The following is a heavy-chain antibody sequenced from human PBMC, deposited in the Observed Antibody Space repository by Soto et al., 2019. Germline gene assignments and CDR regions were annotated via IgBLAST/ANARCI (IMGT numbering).Heavy chain of an antibody. V-gene: IGHV3-23*01. CDR2: LSSNGGNT. CDR3: ANYYYDSSAYSGIYGMDV. CDR1: GFTFGSYA. J-gene: IGHJ6*02. Sequence: HPGGSLRLSCAASGFTFGSYAMSWVRQAPGKGLEWVSSLSSNGGNTYYADSVKGRFTISRDNSKNTLYLQMNSLRAEDTAVYYCANYYYDSSAYSGIYGMDVWGQGTTVTVSS. D-gene: IGHD3-22*01.